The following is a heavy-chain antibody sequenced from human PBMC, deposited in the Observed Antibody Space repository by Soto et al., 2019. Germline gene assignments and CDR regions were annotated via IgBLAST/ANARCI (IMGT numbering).Heavy chain of an antibody. J-gene: IGHJ4*02. V-gene: IGHV1-69*13. CDR3: ARAVINYYDSSGYVFDY. Sequence: SVKVSCKASGGTFSSYAISWVRQAPGQGLEWMGGIIPIFGTANYAQKFQGRVTITADESTSTAYMELSSLRSEDTAVYYCARAVINYYDSSGYVFDYWGQGTLVTVSS. D-gene: IGHD3-22*01. CDR1: GGTFSSYA. CDR2: IIPIFGTA.